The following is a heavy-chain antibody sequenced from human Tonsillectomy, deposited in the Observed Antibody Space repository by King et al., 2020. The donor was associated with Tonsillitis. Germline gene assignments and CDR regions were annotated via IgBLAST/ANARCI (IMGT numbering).Heavy chain of an antibody. Sequence: QLVQSGGGLVQPGRSLRLSCAVSGFTFDDYAMHWVRQAPGKGLEWVSGISWNSGSIAYADSVKGRFTISRDNAKNSLYLQMTSLRAEDTALYYCAKGSLPVVIMGRDWFDHWGQGTQVTVSS. CDR3: AKGSLPVVIMGRDWFDH. D-gene: IGHD3-3*01. CDR1: GFTFDDYA. J-gene: IGHJ5*02. CDR2: ISWNSGSI. V-gene: IGHV3-9*01.